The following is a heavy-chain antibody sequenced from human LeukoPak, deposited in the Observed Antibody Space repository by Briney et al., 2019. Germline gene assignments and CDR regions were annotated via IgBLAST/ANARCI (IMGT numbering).Heavy chain of an antibody. Sequence: GGSLSLSCEAAGISSRSYGLHWVCQAPGKGLEWVAVISYDGSHKYYADSVKGRFSISRDNSKNTLYLQRNSLRADDTAVYYCAKWARGDTVTSIVGINWCDPWGQGTVVTVSS. D-gene: IGHD4-17*01. CDR2: ISYDGSHK. J-gene: IGHJ5*02. CDR3: AKWARGDTVTSIVGINWCDP. CDR1: GISSRSYG. V-gene: IGHV3-30*18.